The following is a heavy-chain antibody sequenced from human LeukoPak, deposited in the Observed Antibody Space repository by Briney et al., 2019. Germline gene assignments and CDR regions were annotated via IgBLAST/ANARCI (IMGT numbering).Heavy chain of an antibody. J-gene: IGHJ4*02. CDR1: GFTFSTYW. D-gene: IGHD4-17*01. V-gene: IGHV3-7*01. CDR3: AKVMSGDDYGDEPFDY. CDR2: MRRDGNEI. Sequence: GGSLRLSCSASGFTFSTYWMSWVRQAPGKGLEWVANMRRDGNEIYYLDSVRGRFTISRDNSKNTLYLQMNSLRAGDTAVYYCAKVMSGDDYGDEPFDYWGQGTLVTVSS.